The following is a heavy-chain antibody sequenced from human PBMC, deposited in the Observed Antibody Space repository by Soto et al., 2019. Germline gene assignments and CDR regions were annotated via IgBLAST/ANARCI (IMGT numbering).Heavy chain of an antibody. CDR1: GYTFTSYY. Sequence: EASVKVSCKASGYTFTSYYMHWVRQAPGQGLEWMGIINPSGGSTSYAQKFQGRVTMTRDTSTSTVYMELSSLRSEDTAVYYCASGSGPYGSGSYNDAFDIWGQGTMVTVSS. CDR3: ASGSGPYGSGSYNDAFDI. J-gene: IGHJ3*02. CDR2: INPSGGST. D-gene: IGHD3-10*01. V-gene: IGHV1-46*03.